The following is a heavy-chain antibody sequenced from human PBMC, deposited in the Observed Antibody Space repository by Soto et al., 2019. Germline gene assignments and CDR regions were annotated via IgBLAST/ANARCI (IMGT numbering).Heavy chain of an antibody. CDR1: GFSFSNYG. J-gene: IGHJ4*02. CDR2: TWYDGGNK. CDR3: AREDGDYANDY. V-gene: IGHV3-33*01. D-gene: IGHD4-17*01. Sequence: QVQLVESGGGVVQPGRSLRLSCAASGFSFSNYGMHWVRQAPGKGLEWVASTWYDGGNKYYADSVKGRFTISRDNSKTTLFLQMNSLRANETAVYYCAREDGDYANDYWGQGTLVTVSS.